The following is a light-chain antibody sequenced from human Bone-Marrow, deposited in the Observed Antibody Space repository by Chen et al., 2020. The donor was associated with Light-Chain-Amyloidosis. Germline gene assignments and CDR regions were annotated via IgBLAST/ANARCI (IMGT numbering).Light chain of an antibody. CDR3: QSYDTALLSLV. CDR2: DSD. CDR1: SSNLGAGYD. J-gene: IGLJ2*01. V-gene: IGLV1-40*01. Sequence: QSVLTQPLSMSAPPAHRVTISCTGSSSNLGAGYDVHWYQQLPGISPKLLIYDSDIRPSGVPDRFSASKSGTSASLSITGLQVADEADYYCQSYDTALLSLVFGGGTKLTV.